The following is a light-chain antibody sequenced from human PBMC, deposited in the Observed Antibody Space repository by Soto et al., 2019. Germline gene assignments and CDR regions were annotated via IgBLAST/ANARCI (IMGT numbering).Light chain of an antibody. Sequence: QSVLTQPPSVSGAPGQRVTISCTGSNSNIGAGYDVHWYQQLPGTAPKLLIYGNSNRPSGVPDRLSGSKSGTSASLAITGLQAEDEADYYCQSYDSSLRGVVFGGGTKLTVL. CDR3: QSYDSSLRGVV. V-gene: IGLV1-40*01. J-gene: IGLJ2*01. CDR2: GNS. CDR1: NSNIGAGYD.